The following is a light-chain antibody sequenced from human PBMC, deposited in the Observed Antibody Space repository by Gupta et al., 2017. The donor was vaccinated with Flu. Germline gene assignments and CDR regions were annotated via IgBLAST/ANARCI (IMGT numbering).Light chain of an antibody. CDR2: DAS. CDR1: QSVYSS. CDR3: QQHSTSLT. J-gene: IGKJ5*01. Sequence: VLTQPPATLSLSPGERATLSCRASQSVYSSLAWYQHMPGHAPRLLIYDASNRASGIPARFGGGGETKDFTPTRSRREEEDCDVYYQQQHSTSLTFGQGTQLDIK. V-gene: IGKV3-11*01.